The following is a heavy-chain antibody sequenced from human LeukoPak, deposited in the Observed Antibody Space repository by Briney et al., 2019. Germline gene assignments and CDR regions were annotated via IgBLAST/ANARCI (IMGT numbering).Heavy chain of an antibody. CDR1: GFTFSSNA. CDR3: AKRVFGSSFDP. J-gene: IGHJ5*02. Sequence: GGSLRLSCVASGFTFSSNAMSWVRQAPGMGPDWVSSITFSGSSTDYADSVKGRFTISRDNSKNTLCLQMNSLRAEDTAVYYCAKRVFGSSFDPWGQGTLVTVSS. CDR2: ITFSGSST. D-gene: IGHD3-16*01. V-gene: IGHV3-23*01.